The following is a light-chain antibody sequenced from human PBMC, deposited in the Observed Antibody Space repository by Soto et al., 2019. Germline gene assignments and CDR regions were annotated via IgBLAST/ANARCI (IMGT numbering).Light chain of an antibody. V-gene: IGKV3-20*01. CDR3: QQYGSSYPWT. CDR2: GAS. J-gene: IGKJ1*01. CDR1: QSISSY. Sequence: EVVLTQSPDTLSLPPGERATLSCRASQSISSYLAWYQQKPGQAPRLLIYGASSRATGVPDRFSGSGSGTDFTLTIRRLEPEDFAVYYCQQYGSSYPWTFGQGTKVDI.